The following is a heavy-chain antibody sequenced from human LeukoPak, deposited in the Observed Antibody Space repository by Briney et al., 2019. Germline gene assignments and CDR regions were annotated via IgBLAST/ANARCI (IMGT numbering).Heavy chain of an antibody. CDR3: ARGLSPVVDVGY. D-gene: IGHD3-22*01. Sequence: SETLSLTCAVYGGSFSGYYWSWIRRPPGKGLEWIGEINHSGSTNYNPSLKSRVTISVDTSKNQFSLKLSSVTAADTAVYYCARGLSPVVDVGYWGQGTLVTVSS. V-gene: IGHV4-34*01. CDR2: INHSGST. CDR1: GGSFSGYY. J-gene: IGHJ4*02.